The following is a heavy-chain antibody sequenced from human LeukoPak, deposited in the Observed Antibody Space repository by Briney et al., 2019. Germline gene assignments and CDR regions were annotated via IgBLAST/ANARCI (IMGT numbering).Heavy chain of an antibody. CDR3: AKSQGSGYPNYFDP. CDR2: IIDSGGST. Sequence: GGSLRLSCAASGFTFSTYSMNWVRQAPGKGLEWVSTIIDSGGSTYYADSVKGRFTISRDNSKNTLYLQLNSLRAEDTAVYYCAKSQGSGYPNYFDPWGQGSLVTVSS. D-gene: IGHD1-7*01. J-gene: IGHJ5*02. V-gene: IGHV3-23*01. CDR1: GFTFSTYS.